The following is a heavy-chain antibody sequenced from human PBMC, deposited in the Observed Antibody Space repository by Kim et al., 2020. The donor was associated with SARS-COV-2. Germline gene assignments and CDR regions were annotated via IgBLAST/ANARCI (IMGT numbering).Heavy chain of an antibody. D-gene: IGHD6-19*01. Sequence: YADSVKGRFTISRDNAKNTLYLQMNSLRAEDTAVYYCARDPINNVADGDYWGQGTLVTVSS. J-gene: IGHJ4*02. V-gene: IGHV3-74*01. CDR3: ARDPINNVADGDY.